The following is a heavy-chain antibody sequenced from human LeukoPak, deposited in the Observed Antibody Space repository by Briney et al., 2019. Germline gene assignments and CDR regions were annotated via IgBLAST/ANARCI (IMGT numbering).Heavy chain of an antibody. Sequence: GGSLRLSCAASGFTFSSYSMNWVRQAPGKGLEWVSSISSSSYIYYAGSVKGRFTISRDNAKNSLYLQMNSLRAEDTAVYYCARDNPLYNWFDPWGQGTLVTVSS. J-gene: IGHJ5*02. CDR1: GFTFSSYS. V-gene: IGHV3-21*01. D-gene: IGHD3-16*01. CDR2: ISSSSYI. CDR3: ARDNPLYNWFDP.